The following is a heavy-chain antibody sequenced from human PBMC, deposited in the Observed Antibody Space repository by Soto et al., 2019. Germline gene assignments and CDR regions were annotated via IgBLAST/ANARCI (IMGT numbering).Heavy chain of an antibody. CDR2: ISYDGNKK. CDR1: ALSFSPFG. J-gene: IGHJ5*02. D-gene: IGHD6-6*01. V-gene: IGHV3-30*04. CDR3: ARDSFLYSSSSEAGWLDP. Sequence: PGGSLRLSCVASALSFSPFGMHWVRQAPGKGLEWVAVISYDGNKKYYADSVKGRFTISRDNSKNTLYLQMNSLRPEDTAVYDCARDSFLYSSSSEAGWLDPWGQGTLVTVSS.